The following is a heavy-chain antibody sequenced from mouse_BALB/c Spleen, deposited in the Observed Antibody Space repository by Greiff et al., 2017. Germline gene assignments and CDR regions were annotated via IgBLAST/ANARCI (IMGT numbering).Heavy chain of an antibody. J-gene: IGHJ1*01. CDR2: INPYNGDT. CDR3: ARRGYDYDGVWYFDV. CDR1: GYSFTGYF. V-gene: IGHV1-20*02. D-gene: IGHD2-4*01. Sequence: EVQLQESGPELVKPGASVKISCKASGYSFTGYFMNWVMQSHGKSLEWIGRINPYNGDTFYNQKFKGKATLTVDKSSSTAHMELRSLASEDSAVYYCARRGYDYDGVWYFDVWGAGTTVTVSS.